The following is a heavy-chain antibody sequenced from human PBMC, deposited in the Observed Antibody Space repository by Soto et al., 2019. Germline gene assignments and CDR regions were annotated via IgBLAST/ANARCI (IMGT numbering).Heavy chain of an antibody. D-gene: IGHD2-21*02. CDR1: ADTFSSYY. Sequence: QVQLVQSGAEVKKPGASVKVSCKASADTFSSYYMHWVRQAPGQGLEWMGILHPSGGTTSYAQKFQGRVNMTRDTSTSTVYMELSSLRSEDTAVYYCARATLSGGDPYFDYWGQGNLVTVSS. CDR2: LHPSGGTT. J-gene: IGHJ4*02. CDR3: ARATLSGGDPYFDY. V-gene: IGHV1-46*01.